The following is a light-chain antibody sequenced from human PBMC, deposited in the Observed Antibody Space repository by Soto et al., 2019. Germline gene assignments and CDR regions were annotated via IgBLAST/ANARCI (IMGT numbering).Light chain of an antibody. CDR1: DIGSKS. V-gene: IGLV3-21*02. J-gene: IGLJ2*01. CDR3: QVWDSSSDHSMV. Sequence: SYELTQPPSVSVAPGQTARITCGGNDIGSKSVHWYQQKPGQAPELVVYDVRDRPSGIPERFSGSNSGNTATLTISRVEDGDEAAYYCQVWDSSSDHSMVFGGGTKLTVL. CDR2: DVR.